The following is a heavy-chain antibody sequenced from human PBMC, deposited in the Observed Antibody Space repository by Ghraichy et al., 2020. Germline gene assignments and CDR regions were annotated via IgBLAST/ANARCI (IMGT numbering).Heavy chain of an antibody. CDR1: GGSISSSSYY. Sequence: SETLSLTCTVSGGSISSSSYYWGWIRQPPGKGLEWIGSIYYSGSTYYNPSLKSRVTISVDTSKNQFSLKLSSVTAADTAVYYCARGKDVVVVAASHGRYYYYGMDVWGQGTTVTVSS. V-gene: IGHV4-39*01. CDR2: IYYSGST. D-gene: IGHD2-15*01. J-gene: IGHJ6*02. CDR3: ARGKDVVVVAASHGRYYYYGMDV.